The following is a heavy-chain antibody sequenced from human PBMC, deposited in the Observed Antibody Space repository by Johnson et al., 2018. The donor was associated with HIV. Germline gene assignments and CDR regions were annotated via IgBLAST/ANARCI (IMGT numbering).Heavy chain of an antibody. V-gene: IGHV3-23*04. CDR3: ARGSSYYYDSSGYAFDI. CDR1: GFTFSSYA. D-gene: IGHD3-22*01. J-gene: IGHJ3*02. Sequence: QLVESGGGLVQPGGSLRLSCAASGFTFSSYAMSWVRQAPGKGLEWVSATSGSGGSTYYADSVKGRFTISRDNSKNTLYLQMNSLRAGDTAVYYCARGSSYYYDSSGYAFDIWGQGTMVTFSS. CDR2: TSGSGGST.